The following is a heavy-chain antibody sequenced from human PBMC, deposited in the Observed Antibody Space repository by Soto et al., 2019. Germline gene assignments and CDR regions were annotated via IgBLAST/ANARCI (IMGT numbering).Heavy chain of an antibody. CDR1: GLTFGSRA. J-gene: IGHJ4*02. D-gene: IGHD3-10*01. Sequence: PGGSLRLSCVASGLTFGSRAMTWVRQAPGEGLQWVSTITDTGGDAKYADSVGGRFVISRDNSKKTLYLQMNSLTAEDSAMYYCARGSTDSYPGSRIFDFWGRGTLVTVSS. CDR3: ARGSTDSYPGSRIFDF. V-gene: IGHV3-23*01. CDR2: ITDTGGDA.